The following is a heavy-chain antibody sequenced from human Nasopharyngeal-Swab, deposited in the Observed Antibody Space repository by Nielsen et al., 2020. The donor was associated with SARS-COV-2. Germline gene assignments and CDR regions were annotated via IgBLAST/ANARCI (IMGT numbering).Heavy chain of an antibody. J-gene: IGHJ4*02. D-gene: IGHD3-22*01. Sequence: GESLKISCAASGFTFYNYVMSWVRQAPGKGLEWVSSITGGGGTTYYADSVKSRFTLSRDNSQNTMFLQLDSLRAEDTAIYYCARDRDQHDSSGYGYWGQGTLVTVSS. CDR1: GFTFYNYV. V-gene: IGHV3-23*01. CDR2: ITGGGGTT. CDR3: ARDRDQHDSSGYGY.